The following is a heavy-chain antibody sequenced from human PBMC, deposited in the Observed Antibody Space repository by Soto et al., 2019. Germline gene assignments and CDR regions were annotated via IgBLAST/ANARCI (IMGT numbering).Heavy chain of an antibody. V-gene: IGHV3-7*03. CDR2: IKQDGSEK. CDR1: GFTFSNYW. CDR3: TTDSSSWAYYYYYGMDG. D-gene: IGHD6-13*01. Sequence: HPGGSLRLSCAASGFTFSNYWMSWVRQAPGKGLEWVANIKQDGSEKYYVDSVKGRFTISRDNAKNSLYLQMNNLRAEDTAVDYCTTDSSSWAYYYYYGMDGWGQWTTVTVSS. J-gene: IGHJ6*02.